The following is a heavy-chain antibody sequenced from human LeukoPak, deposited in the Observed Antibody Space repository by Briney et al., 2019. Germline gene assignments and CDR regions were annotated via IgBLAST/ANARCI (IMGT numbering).Heavy chain of an antibody. CDR2: ISGSGGST. CDR3: ARHLYSGSYYHFDY. CDR1: GFTFSSYA. J-gene: IGHJ4*02. D-gene: IGHD1-26*01. Sequence: PGGSLRLSCAASGFTFSSYAMSWVRQAPGKGLEWVSAISGSGGSTYYADSVKGPFTISRDNSKNTLYLQMNSLRAEDTAVYYCARHLYSGSYYHFDYWGQGTLVTVSS. V-gene: IGHV3-23*01.